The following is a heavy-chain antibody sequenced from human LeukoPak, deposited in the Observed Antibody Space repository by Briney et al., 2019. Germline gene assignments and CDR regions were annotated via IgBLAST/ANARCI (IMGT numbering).Heavy chain of an antibody. CDR2: IYHSGST. CDR3: ARSAMYYYDSSGPYYFDY. CDR1: GGSISSGGYS. J-gene: IGHJ4*02. Sequence: PSETLSLTCAVSGGSISSGGYSWSWIRQPPGKGLEWIGCIYHSGSTYYNPSLKSRVTISVDRSKNQFSLKLNSVTAADTAVYYCARSAMYYYDSSGPYYFDYWGQGTLVTVSS. V-gene: IGHV4-30-2*01. D-gene: IGHD3-22*01.